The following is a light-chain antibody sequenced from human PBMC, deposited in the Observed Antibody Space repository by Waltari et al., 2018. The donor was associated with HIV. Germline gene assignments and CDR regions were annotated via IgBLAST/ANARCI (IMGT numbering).Light chain of an antibody. CDR1: QSVNSNY. Sequence: EGVLTQSPATLSLSPGERAPLSCRASQSVNSNYLAWYQQIPGQAPRLLSYGASTRATGIPDRFRGSGSETDFTLTINRLEPEDSAVYYFQQYGRTFGQGTKVEL. J-gene: IGKJ1*01. V-gene: IGKV3-20*01. CDR2: GAS. CDR3: QQYGRT.